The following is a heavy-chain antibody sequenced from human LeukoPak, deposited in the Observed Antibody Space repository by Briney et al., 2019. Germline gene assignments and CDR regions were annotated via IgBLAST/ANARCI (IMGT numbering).Heavy chain of an antibody. Sequence: GGSLRLSCAASGFTFSRDWMHWVRQAPGKGLVWVSRISDDGSITTYADSVQGRFTISRDNAKSTVFLQMNSLRVEDTAVYFCARRYCEYNVYDRHFDFWGQGILVTVSS. CDR3: ARRYCEYNVYDRHFDF. D-gene: IGHD5/OR15-5a*01. CDR1: GFTFSRDW. CDR2: ISDDGSIT. J-gene: IGHJ4*02. V-gene: IGHV3-74*03.